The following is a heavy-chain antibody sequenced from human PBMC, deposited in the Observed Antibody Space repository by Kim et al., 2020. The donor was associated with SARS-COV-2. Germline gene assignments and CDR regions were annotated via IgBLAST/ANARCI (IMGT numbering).Heavy chain of an antibody. CDR1: GFTFSSYG. D-gene: IGHD3-22*01. Sequence: GGSLRLTCAASGFTFSSYGMHWVRQAPGKGLEWVAVIWYDGSNKYYADSVKGRFTISRDNSKNTLYLQMNSLRAEDTAVYYCARGYYYDNSGYYPYWGQGTLVTVSS. CDR2: IWYDGSNK. V-gene: IGHV3-33*01. J-gene: IGHJ4*02. CDR3: ARGYYYDNSGYYPY.